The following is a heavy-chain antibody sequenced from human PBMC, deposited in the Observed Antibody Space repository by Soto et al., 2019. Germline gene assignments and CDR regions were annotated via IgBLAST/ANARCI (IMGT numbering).Heavy chain of an antibody. V-gene: IGHV3-30-3*01. CDR1: GFIFRSYV. D-gene: IGHD6-19*01. J-gene: IGHJ4*02. Sequence: QVHLVESGGGVVQPGRSLRLSCAASGFIFRSYVIHWVRQAPGKGLEWVGVISHDGSNEYYADSVKGRFTISRDNSKNTLSLQMNSLRAEDTAVYYCARQEQFHYFDYWGQGTLVTVSS. CDR2: ISHDGSNE. CDR3: ARQEQFHYFDY.